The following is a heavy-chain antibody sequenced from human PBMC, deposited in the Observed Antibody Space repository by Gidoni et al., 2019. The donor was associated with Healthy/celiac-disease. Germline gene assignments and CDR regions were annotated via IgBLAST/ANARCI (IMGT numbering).Heavy chain of an antibody. CDR1: GFTFSNAW. D-gene: IGHD3-10*01. CDR2: IKSKTDGGTT. Sequence: EVQLVESGGGLVKPGGSLRLSGAAPGFTFSNAWMSWVRQAPGKGLEWVGRIKSKTDGGTTDYAAPVKGRFTISRDDSKNTLYLQMNSLKTEDTAVYYCTTDLIMVRGVSLDYWGQGTLVTVSS. J-gene: IGHJ4*02. CDR3: TTDLIMVRGVSLDY. V-gene: IGHV3-15*01.